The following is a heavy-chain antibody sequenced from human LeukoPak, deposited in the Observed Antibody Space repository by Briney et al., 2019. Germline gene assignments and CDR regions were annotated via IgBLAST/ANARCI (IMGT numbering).Heavy chain of an antibody. J-gene: IGHJ5*02. Sequence: SETLSLTCAVYGGSFSGYYWSWIRQPPGKGLEWIGEINHSGSTNYNPSLKSRVTISVDTSKNQFSLKLSSVAAADTAVYYCARGIGVFDPWGQGTLVTVSS. CDR2: INHSGST. CDR1: GGSFSGYY. D-gene: IGHD3-10*01. CDR3: ARGIGVFDP. V-gene: IGHV4-34*01.